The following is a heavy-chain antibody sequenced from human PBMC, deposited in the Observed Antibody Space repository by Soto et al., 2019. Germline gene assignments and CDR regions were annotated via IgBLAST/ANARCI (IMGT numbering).Heavy chain of an antibody. CDR2: IIPIFGTA. V-gene: IGHV1-69*13. CDR1: GGTFSSYA. D-gene: IGHD6-19*01. J-gene: IGHJ6*02. CDR3: ARVWGIAVAGSYYGMDV. Sequence: ASVKVSCKASGGTFSSYAISWVRQAPGQGLEWMGGIIPIFGTANYAQKFQGRVTITADESTSTAYMELSSLRSEDTAVYYCARVWGIAVAGSYYGMDVWGQGTTVTVSS.